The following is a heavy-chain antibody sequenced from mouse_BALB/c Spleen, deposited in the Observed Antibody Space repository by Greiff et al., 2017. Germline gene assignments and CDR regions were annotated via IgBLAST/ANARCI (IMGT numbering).Heavy chain of an antibody. Sequence: EVQLQQSGAELVKPGASVKLSCTASGFNIKDTYMHWVKQRPEQGLEWIGRIDPANGNTKYDPKFQGKATITADTSSNTAYLQLSSLTSEDTAVYYCARWPVYGNYDAMDYWGQGTSVTVSS. D-gene: IGHD2-1*01. V-gene: IGHV14-3*02. CDR3: ARWPVYGNYDAMDY. CDR2: IDPANGNT. CDR1: GFNIKDTY. J-gene: IGHJ4*01.